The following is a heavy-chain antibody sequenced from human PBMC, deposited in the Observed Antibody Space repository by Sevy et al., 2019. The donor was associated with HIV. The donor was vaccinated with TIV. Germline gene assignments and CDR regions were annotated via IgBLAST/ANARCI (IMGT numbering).Heavy chain of an antibody. CDR3: ARDSGYTGYD. CDR2: ISRSSTYI. CDR1: GFTSSTYS. J-gene: IGHJ4*02. D-gene: IGHD5-12*01. Sequence: GGSLRLSCATSGFTSSTYSMNWVRQAPGKGLEWVSSISRSSTYIYYTDSVKGRFTLSRDNARNSLYLQMNSLRVDDTAVYYCARDSGYTGYDWGQGTLVTVSS. V-gene: IGHV3-21*01.